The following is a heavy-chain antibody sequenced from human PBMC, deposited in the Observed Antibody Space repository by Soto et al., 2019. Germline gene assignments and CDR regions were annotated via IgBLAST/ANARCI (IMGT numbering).Heavy chain of an antibody. CDR1: CGSISSRSYY. Sequence: LEIMSVTCTVSCGSISSRSYYWGCIRQPPGKGLEWIGSIYYSVSTYYNPSLKSRVTISVDTSKNQFSLKLSSVTAADTAVYYCARHVIDYGDYVLNYWGQGTLVTVS. D-gene: IGHD4-17*01. V-gene: IGHV4-39*01. CDR2: IYYSVST. CDR3: ARHVIDYGDYVLNY. J-gene: IGHJ4*02.